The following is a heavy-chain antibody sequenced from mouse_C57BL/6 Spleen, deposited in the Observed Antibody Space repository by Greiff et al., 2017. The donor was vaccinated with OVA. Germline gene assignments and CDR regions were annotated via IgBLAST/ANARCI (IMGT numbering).Heavy chain of an antibody. V-gene: IGHV14-4*01. Sequence: EVKLVESGAELVRPGASVKLSCTASGFNIKDDYMHWVKQRPEQGLEWIGWIDPENGDTEYASKFQGKATITADTSSNTAYLQLSSLTSEDTAVYYCTHSNYVWYFDYWGQGTTLTVSS. CDR2: IDPENGDT. J-gene: IGHJ2*01. CDR1: GFNIKDDY. CDR3: THSNYVWYFDY. D-gene: IGHD2-5*01.